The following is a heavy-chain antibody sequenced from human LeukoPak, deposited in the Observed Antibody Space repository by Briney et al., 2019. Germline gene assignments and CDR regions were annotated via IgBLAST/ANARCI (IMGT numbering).Heavy chain of an antibody. J-gene: IGHJ4*02. D-gene: IGHD1-26*01. CDR3: ASLVSGSLLDY. CDR2: IIPILGIA. CDR1: GGTFSSYT. V-gene: IGHV1-69*02. Sequence: SVKVSCKASGGTFSSYTISWVRQAPGQGLEWMGRIIPILGIANYAQKFQGRVTITADKSTSTAYMELSSLRSEDTAVYYWASLVSGSLLDYWGQGTLVTVSS.